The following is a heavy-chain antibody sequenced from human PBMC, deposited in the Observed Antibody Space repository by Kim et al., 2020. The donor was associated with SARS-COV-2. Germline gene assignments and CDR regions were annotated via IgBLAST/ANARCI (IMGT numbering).Heavy chain of an antibody. D-gene: IGHD1-20*01. J-gene: IGHJ4*02. Sequence: SVKVSCKASGGTFSSYTISWVRQAPGQGLEWMGRIIPILGIANYAQKFQGRVTITADKSTSTAYMELSSLRSEDTAVYYCASSPGVTGTNPFDYWGQGTLVTVSS. CDR3: ASSPGVTGTNPFDY. CDR2: IIPILGIA. CDR1: GGTFSSYT. V-gene: IGHV1-69*02.